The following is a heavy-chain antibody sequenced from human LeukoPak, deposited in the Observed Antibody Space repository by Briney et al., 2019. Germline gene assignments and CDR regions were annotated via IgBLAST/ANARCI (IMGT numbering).Heavy chain of an antibody. Sequence: SETLSLTCTVSGDSVSSGGHYWVWVRQPPGTGLEWLGAISYSANSYYSPSHKSRVTISIDMSKNQFSLRLSSVTAADTAFYYWAKQSNSISRPLDYWGQGKLVNVSS. CDR3: AKQSNSISRPLDY. J-gene: IGHJ4*02. CDR2: ISYSANS. CDR1: GDSVSSGGHY. V-gene: IGHV4-39*01. D-gene: IGHD2/OR15-2a*01.